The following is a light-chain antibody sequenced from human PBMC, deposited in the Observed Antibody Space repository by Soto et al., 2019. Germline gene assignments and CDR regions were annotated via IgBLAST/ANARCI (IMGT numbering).Light chain of an antibody. CDR3: MQGLQRGS. J-gene: IGKJ4*01. Sequence: VLTQSPLSLPVTPGEPASISCRSSQSLLHRNGKNYLDWYLQKPGQSPQILIYLASNRSSGVPDRFSGSGSCTDFTLRISPVQTEDVGVYYCMQGLQRGSFGGGTKVEIK. CDR1: QSLLHRNGKNY. V-gene: IGKV2-28*01. CDR2: LAS.